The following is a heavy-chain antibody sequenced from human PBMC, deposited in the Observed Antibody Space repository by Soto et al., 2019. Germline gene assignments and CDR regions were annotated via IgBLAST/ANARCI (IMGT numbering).Heavy chain of an antibody. J-gene: IGHJ4*02. CDR1: GFTFSSYA. CDR2: ISYDGSNK. Sequence: GGSLRLSCAASGFTFSSYAMHWVRQAPGKGLEWVAVISYDGSNKYYADSVKGRFTISRDNSKNTLYLQMNSLRAEDTAVYYCASGHTMIVVGPFDYWGQGTLVTAPQ. CDR3: ASGHTMIVVGPFDY. V-gene: IGHV3-30-3*01. D-gene: IGHD3-22*01.